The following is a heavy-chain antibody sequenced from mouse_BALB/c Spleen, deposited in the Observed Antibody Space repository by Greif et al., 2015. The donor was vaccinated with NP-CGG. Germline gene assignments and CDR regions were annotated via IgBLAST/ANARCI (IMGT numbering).Heavy chain of an antibody. CDR3: ARLRDGGYYFDY. CDR1: GYAFTNYL. D-gene: IGHD3-3*01. CDR2: INPGSGGT. J-gene: IGHJ2*01. Sequence: VQLQESGAELVRPGTSVKVSCKASGYAFTNYLIEWVKQRPGQGLEWIGVINPGSGGTNYNEKFKGKATLTADKSSSTAYMQLISLTSDDSAVYFCARLRDGGYYFDYWGQGTTLTVSS. V-gene: IGHV1-54*01.